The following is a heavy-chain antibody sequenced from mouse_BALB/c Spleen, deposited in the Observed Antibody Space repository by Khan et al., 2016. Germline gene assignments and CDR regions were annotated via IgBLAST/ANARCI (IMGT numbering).Heavy chain of an antibody. CDR3: ARWYGMDY. J-gene: IGHJ4*01. CDR1: GYTLSTYW. CDR2: ILPGSGST. V-gene: IGHV1-9*01. Sequence: QVQLKESGAELMKPGASVKISCKVTGYTLSTYWIEWVKQRPGHGLEWIGQILPGSGSTKYNEKFKGKATFTADTPSNTAYMQLSSLSSEDSAVYYCARWYGMDYWGQGTSVTVSS.